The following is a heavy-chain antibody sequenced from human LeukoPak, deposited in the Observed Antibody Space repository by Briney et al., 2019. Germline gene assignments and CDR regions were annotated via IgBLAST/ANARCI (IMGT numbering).Heavy chain of an antibody. CDR1: GYTFTSYE. Sequence: GASVKVSCKASGYTFTSYEINWVRQATGQGLEWMGWMNPNSGNTGYAQKFQGRVTITRNTSISTAYMELSSLRSEDTAVYYCARGHRARRGRGWGSGYSYGPTMDVWGKGTTVTVSS. V-gene: IGHV1-8*03. CDR3: ARGHRARRGRGWGSGYSYGPTMDV. CDR2: MNPNSGNT. D-gene: IGHD5-18*01. J-gene: IGHJ6*03.